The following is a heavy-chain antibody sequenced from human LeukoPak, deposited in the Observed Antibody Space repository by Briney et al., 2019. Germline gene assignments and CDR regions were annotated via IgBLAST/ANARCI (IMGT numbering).Heavy chain of an antibody. Sequence: GGSLRLSCAASGFTFSSYAMSWVRQAPGKGLEWVSAISGSGGSTYYADSVKGRFTISRDNSKNTLYLQMNSLRAEGTAVYYCARVRDRRWLQLLLDYWGQGTLVTVSS. CDR1: GFTFSSYA. D-gene: IGHD5-24*01. V-gene: IGHV3-23*01. CDR3: ARVRDRRWLQLLLDY. CDR2: ISGSGGST. J-gene: IGHJ4*02.